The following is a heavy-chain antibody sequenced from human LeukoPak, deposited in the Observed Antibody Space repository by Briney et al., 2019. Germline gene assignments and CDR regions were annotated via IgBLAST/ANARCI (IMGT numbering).Heavy chain of an antibody. J-gene: IGHJ4*02. CDR3: ARGGSSGYYYFDY. Sequence: GESLKISCKGSGYSFTSYWIAWVRQMPGKGLEWMGRIDPSDSYTNFSPSFQGHVTISADKSTSTAYLQWSSLKASDTAMYYCARGGSSGYYYFDYWGQGTLVTVSS. D-gene: IGHD3-22*01. V-gene: IGHV5-10-1*01. CDR1: GYSFTSYW. CDR2: IDPSDSYT.